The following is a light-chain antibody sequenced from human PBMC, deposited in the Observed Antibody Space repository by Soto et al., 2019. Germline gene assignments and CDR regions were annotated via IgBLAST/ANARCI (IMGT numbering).Light chain of an antibody. J-gene: IGKJ4*01. CDR3: QQCDQLPLT. CDR2: YAS. V-gene: IGKV1-33*01. CDR1: QDISNC. Sequence: DIQMTQSPYSLSASVGDRVTITCQASQDISNCLNWYQQKPGKAPKLLIYYASKLETGVPSRFSGSGSATDFTLTISSLQAEYIARYYCQQCDQLPLTFGGGTNVEIK.